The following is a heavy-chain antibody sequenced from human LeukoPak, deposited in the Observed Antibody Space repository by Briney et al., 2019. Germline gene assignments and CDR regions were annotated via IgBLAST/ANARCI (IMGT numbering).Heavy chain of an antibody. Sequence: PGGSLRLSCAAFGFTFSSYGMSWVRQAPGKGLEWVSFISGSGDVTYYADSVKGRFTISRDNSKNTLYLQMNSLRAEDTAVYYCTTEDGAARPFDYWGQGTLVTVSS. J-gene: IGHJ4*02. CDR1: GFTFSSYG. CDR2: ISGSGDVT. D-gene: IGHD6-6*01. V-gene: IGHV3-23*01. CDR3: TTEDGAARPFDY.